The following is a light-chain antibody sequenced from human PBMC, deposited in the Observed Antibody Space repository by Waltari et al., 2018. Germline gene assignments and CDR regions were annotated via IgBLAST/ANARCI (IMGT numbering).Light chain of an antibody. J-gene: IGLJ2*01. CDR3: QTWGTGIQV. Sequence: QLVLTQSPSASASLGASVKLTCTLRSGHSNFALAWHPQQPEKGPRYLMKLRSDGSHSKGDGIPDRFSGSSSGAERYLTISSLQSEDEADYYCQTWGTGIQVFGGGTKLTVL. CDR2: LRSDGSH. V-gene: IGLV4-69*01. CDR1: SGHSNFA.